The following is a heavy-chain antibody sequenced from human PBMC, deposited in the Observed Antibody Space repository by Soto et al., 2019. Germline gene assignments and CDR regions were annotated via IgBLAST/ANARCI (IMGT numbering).Heavy chain of an antibody. CDR1: GYTFTGYY. D-gene: IGHD4-17*01. Sequence: QVQLVQSGAEVKKPGASVKVSCKASGYTFTGYYMHWVRQAPGQGLEWMGWINPNSGGTNYAQKFQGRVTMTRDTSIGTAYMELSRLRSDDTAVYYCARVAKNDYGDYTLFYWGQGTLVTVSS. V-gene: IGHV1-2*02. J-gene: IGHJ4*02. CDR3: ARVAKNDYGDYTLFY. CDR2: INPNSGGT.